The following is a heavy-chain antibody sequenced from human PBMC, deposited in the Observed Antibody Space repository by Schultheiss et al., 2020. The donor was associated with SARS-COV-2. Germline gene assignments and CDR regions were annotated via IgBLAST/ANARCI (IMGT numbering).Heavy chain of an antibody. CDR2: IYYTGYT. D-gene: IGHD6-13*01. CDR1: GVSVSSTQYY. CDR3: ARARSGSWYMNWFDP. J-gene: IGHJ5*02. Sequence: SETLSLTCTVSGVSVSSTQYYWNWIRQSPGKGLEWIGYIYYTGYTDYNPSLKSRVTMSLDTSKNQFSLKLSSVTAADTAVYYCARARSGSWYMNWFDPWGQGTLVTGSS. V-gene: IGHV4-61*01.